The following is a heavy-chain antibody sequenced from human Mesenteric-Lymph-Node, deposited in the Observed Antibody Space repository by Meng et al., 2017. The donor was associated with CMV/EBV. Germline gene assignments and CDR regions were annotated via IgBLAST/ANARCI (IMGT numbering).Heavy chain of an antibody. V-gene: IGHV1-2*02. CDR1: GYTLTGYY. CDR3: ARDLISDTPMSLDY. J-gene: IGHJ4*02. Sequence: ASVKVSCKASGYTLTGYYMHWLRQAPGQGLEWMGWVSTIDGGPKFAPKFQGRVTMTWDTSIGTAYMELSRLRSDDTAVYYCARDLISDTPMSLDYWGQGTLVTVSS. CDR2: VSTIDGGP. D-gene: IGHD5-18*01.